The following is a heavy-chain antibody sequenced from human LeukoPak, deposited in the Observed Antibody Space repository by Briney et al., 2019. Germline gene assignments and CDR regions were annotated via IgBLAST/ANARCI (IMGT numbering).Heavy chain of an antibody. CDR1: AFTFNTCA. V-gene: IGHV3-23*01. CDR2: ISGSVGGT. D-gene: IGHD3-22*01. J-gene: IGHJ3*01. CDR3: AKGGNTLLLVPITGDDTFDF. Sequence: GGSLRLSCAASAFTFNTCAMNWVRQTPGEGLEWVSLISGSVGGTYSADSVKGRFTFSRDNSKNTLYLQMHSLRAEDTAVYYCAKGGNTLLLVPITGDDTFDFWGQGTMVIVSS.